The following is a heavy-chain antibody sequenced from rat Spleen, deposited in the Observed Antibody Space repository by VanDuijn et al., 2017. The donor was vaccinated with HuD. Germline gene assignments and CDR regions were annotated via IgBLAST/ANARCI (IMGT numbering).Heavy chain of an antibody. CDR1: GYSITSNY. V-gene: IGHV3-1*01. Sequence: EVQLQESGPGLVKPSQSLSLTCSVTGYSITSNYWAWIRKFPGNKMEWMGYISYSGSTSYNPSLKSRISITRDTSKNQFFLQVNSVTTEDTATYYCARYYYDARYHVGSWFAYWGQGTLVTVSS. CDR2: ISYSGST. D-gene: IGHD1-12*01. CDR3: ARYYYDARYHVGSWFAY. J-gene: IGHJ3*01.